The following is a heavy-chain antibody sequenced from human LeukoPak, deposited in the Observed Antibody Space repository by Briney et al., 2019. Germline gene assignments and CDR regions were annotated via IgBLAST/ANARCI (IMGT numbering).Heavy chain of an antibody. CDR1: GGSIGSYY. CDR3: ARGITAAAKDFDY. J-gene: IGHJ4*02. CDR2: IYTSGST. V-gene: IGHV4-4*07. Sequence: PSETLSLTCTVSGGSIGSYYWTWIRQPAGKGLEWIGRIYTSGSTNYNPSLKSRVTMSVDTSKNQFSLRLSSVTAADTAVYYCARGITAAAKDFDYWGQGTLVTVSP. D-gene: IGHD6-13*01.